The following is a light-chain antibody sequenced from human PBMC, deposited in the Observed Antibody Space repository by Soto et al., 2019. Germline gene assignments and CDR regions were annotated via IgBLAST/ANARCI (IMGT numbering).Light chain of an antibody. Sequence: EIVLTQSPGTLSLSPGERATLSCRASQSVSSSYLAWYQQKPGQSPRLLIYGASSRATDVPDRFSGSGSGTDFTLTIYRLEPEDFAVYYCQQYGTSQWTFGQGTKVVIK. CDR3: QQYGTSQWT. CDR2: GAS. V-gene: IGKV3-20*01. CDR1: QSVSSSY. J-gene: IGKJ1*01.